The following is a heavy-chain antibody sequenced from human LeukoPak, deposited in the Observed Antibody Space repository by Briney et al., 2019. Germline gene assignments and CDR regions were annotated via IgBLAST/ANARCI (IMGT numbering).Heavy chain of an antibody. J-gene: IGHJ6*03. D-gene: IGHD2-8*01. CDR2: IIPIFGTA. CDR3: ARDSTYGPGSYYYYMGV. CDR1: GGTFSSYA. V-gene: IGHV1-69*05. Sequence: SVKVSCKASGGTFSSYAISWVRQAPGQGLEWMGGIIPIFGTANYAQKFQGRVTITTDESTSTAYMELSSLRSEDTAVYYCARDSTYGPGSYYYYMGVWGKGTTVTVSS.